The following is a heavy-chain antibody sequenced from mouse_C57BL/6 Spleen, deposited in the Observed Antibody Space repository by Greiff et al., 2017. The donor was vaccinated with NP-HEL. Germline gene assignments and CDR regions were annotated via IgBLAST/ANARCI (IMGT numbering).Heavy chain of an antibody. D-gene: IGHD2-4*01. Sequence: QVQLQQPGAELVKPGASVKLSCKASGYTFTSYWMHWVKPRPGQGLEWIGMIHPNSGSTNYNEKFKSKATLTVDKSSSTAYMQLSSLTSEDSAVYYCARAKIYYDYDGGFAYWGQGTLVTVSA. CDR1: GYTFTSYW. CDR3: ARAKIYYDYDGGFAY. CDR2: IHPNSGST. J-gene: IGHJ3*01. V-gene: IGHV1-64*01.